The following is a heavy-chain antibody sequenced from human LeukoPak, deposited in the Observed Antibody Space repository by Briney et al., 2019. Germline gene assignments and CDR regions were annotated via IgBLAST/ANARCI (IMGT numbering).Heavy chain of an antibody. D-gene: IGHD6-13*01. Sequence: EASVKVSCRASGYTFTGYYMHWVRQAPGQGLEWMGWINPNSGGTNYAQKFQGRVTMTRDTSIGTAYMELSRLRSDDTAVYYCATDIAAAGPAPPYYGMDVWGQGTTVTVSS. J-gene: IGHJ6*02. CDR2: INPNSGGT. CDR3: ATDIAAAGPAPPYYGMDV. CDR1: GYTFTGYY. V-gene: IGHV1-2*02.